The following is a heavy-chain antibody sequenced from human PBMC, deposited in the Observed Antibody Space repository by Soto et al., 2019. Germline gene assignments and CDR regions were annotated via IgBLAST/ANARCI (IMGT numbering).Heavy chain of an antibody. D-gene: IGHD6-13*01. CDR3: TRRSLFHQLARDYHYYRMDV. CDR1: GFTVSSNY. V-gene: IGHV3-53*01. CDR2: IYSGGST. Sequence: GGSLRLSCAASGFTVSSNYMSWVRQAPGKGLEWVSVIYSGGSTSYADSVKGRFTISRDDSKNTAYLQMNSLKTEDTAVYYCTRRSLFHQLARDYHYYRMDVWGQGTTVTGSS. J-gene: IGHJ6*02.